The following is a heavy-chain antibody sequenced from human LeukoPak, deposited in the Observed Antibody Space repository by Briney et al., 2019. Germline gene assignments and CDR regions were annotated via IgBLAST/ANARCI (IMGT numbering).Heavy chain of an antibody. Sequence: GGSLRLSCAASGFTFSSYSMNWVRQAPGKGLEWVSYISSSSSTIYYADSVKGRFTISRDNAKNSLYLQMNSLRAEDTAVYYCASAFWGNFEDYWGQGTLVTVSS. CDR1: GFTFSSYS. D-gene: IGHD3-16*01. CDR3: ASAFWGNFEDY. J-gene: IGHJ4*02. CDR2: ISSSSSTI. V-gene: IGHV3-48*01.